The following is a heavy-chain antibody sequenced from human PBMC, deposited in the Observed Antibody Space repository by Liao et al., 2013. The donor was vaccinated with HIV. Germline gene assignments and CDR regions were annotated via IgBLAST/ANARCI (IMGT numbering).Heavy chain of an antibody. D-gene: IGHD3-9*01. CDR3: ARGRVLRDILTGYYLRPACFDY. CDR2: IYYSGST. Sequence: QVQLQQWGAGLLKPSETLSLTCTVSGGSISSSSYYWGWIRQPPGKGLEWIGSIYYSGSTYYNPSLKSRVTISVDTSKNQFSLKLSSVTAADTAVYYCARGRVLRDILTGYYLRPACFDYWAREPWSTVSS. V-gene: IGHV4-39*07. J-gene: IGHJ4*02. CDR1: GGSISSSSYY.